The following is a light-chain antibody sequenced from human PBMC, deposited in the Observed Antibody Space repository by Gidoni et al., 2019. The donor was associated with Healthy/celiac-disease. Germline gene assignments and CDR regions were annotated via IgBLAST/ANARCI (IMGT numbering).Light chain of an antibody. CDR3: QAWDSSTVV. V-gene: IGLV3-1*01. J-gene: IGLJ2*01. CDR1: KLGDKY. Sequence: SYDLTQPPSVSVSPGQTASITCSGDKLGDKYACWYQQKPGQSHVLVIYQDSKRPSGIPERFSGSNSGNTATLTISGTQAMDEADYYCQAWDSSTVVFGGGTKLXV. CDR2: QDS.